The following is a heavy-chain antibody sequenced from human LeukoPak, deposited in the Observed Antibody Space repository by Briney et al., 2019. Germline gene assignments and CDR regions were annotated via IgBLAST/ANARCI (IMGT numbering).Heavy chain of an antibody. J-gene: IGHJ4*02. D-gene: IGHD6-13*01. CDR3: ARSIAAAAGIDY. CDR2: IYYSGST. Sequence: SETLSLTCTVSGGSISSYYWSWIRQPPGKGLEWIGYIYYSGSTNYNPSLKSRVTISVDTSKNQFFLKLSSVTAADTAVYYCARSIAAAAGIDYWGQGTLVTVSS. CDR1: GGSISSYY. V-gene: IGHV4-59*01.